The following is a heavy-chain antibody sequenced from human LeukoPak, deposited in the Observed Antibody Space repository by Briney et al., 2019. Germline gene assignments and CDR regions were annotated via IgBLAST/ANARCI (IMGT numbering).Heavy chain of an antibody. V-gene: IGHV4-34*01. CDR3: ARGGGLYSYHAY. D-gene: IGHD5-18*01. CDR1: GGSFSGYY. Sequence: SETLSLTCAVYGGSFSGYYWSWIRQPPGKGLEWIGEINHSGSTNYNPSLKSRGTISVDTSKNQFSLKLSSVTAADTAVYYCARGGGLYSYHAYWGQGTLVTVSS. J-gene: IGHJ4*02. CDR2: INHSGST.